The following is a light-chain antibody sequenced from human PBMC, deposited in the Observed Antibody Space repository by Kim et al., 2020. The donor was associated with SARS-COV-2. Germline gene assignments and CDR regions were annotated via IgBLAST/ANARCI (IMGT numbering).Light chain of an antibody. V-gene: IGLV3-19*01. J-gene: IGLJ2*01. CDR3: NSRDSSTNHLV. CDR1: SLRSYY. Sequence: SSELTQDPAVSVALGQTVRITCQGDSLRSYYASWFQQKAGQAPVVVIYGKNNRLSGIPDRFSGSTSGNTASLTITVAQAEDEAVYYCNSRDSSTNHLVFG. CDR2: GKN.